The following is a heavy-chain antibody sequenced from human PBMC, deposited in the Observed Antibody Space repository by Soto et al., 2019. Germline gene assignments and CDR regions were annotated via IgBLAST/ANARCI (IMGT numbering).Heavy chain of an antibody. D-gene: IGHD2-15*01. Sequence: PSETLSLTCAVYGGSFSGYYWSWIRQPPGKGLEWIGEINHSGSTNYNPSLKSRVTISVDTSKNQFSLKLSSVTAADTAVYCCASQGSFNPVSGQGENDYWGQGTLVTVSS. V-gene: IGHV4-34*01. CDR3: ASQGSFNPVSGQGENDY. CDR1: GGSFSGYY. J-gene: IGHJ4*02. CDR2: INHSGST.